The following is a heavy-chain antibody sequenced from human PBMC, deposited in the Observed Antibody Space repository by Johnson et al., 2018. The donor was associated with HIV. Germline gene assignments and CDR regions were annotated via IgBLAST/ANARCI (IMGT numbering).Heavy chain of an antibody. CDR3: ARDPSRSPGAFDI. Sequence: VQLVESGGGLVKPGGSLRLSCAASGFTFSSYSMNWVRQAPGKGLERVSYISSSSTTIYYADSVKGRFTISRDNAKNSLYLQINSLRADDTAVYYCARDPSRSPGAFDIWGQGTMVTVSS. CDR1: GFTFSSYS. CDR2: ISSSSTTI. V-gene: IGHV3-48*04. J-gene: IGHJ3*02.